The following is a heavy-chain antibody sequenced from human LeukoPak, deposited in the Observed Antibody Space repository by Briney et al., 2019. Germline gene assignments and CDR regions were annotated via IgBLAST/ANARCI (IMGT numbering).Heavy chain of an antibody. D-gene: IGHD2-15*01. V-gene: IGHV4-34*01. CDR2: INHSGST. J-gene: IGHJ4*02. CDR3: ARGNLPIVVVVAATRWFDY. Sequence: MPSETLSLXCAVYGGSFSGYYWSWIRQPPGKGLEWIGEINHSGSTNYNPSLKSRVTISVDTSKNQFSLKLSSVTAADTAVYYCARGNLPIVVVVAATRWFDYWGQGTLVTVSS. CDR1: GGSFSGYY.